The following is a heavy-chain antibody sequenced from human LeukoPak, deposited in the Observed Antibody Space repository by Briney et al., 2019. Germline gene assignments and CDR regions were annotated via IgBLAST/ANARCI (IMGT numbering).Heavy chain of an antibody. D-gene: IGHD4-23*01. V-gene: IGHV4-30-4*01. CDR1: GGSISSGDYY. J-gene: IGHJ4*02. CDR2: IYYSGST. Sequence: SQTLSLTCTVSGGSISSGDYYWSWIRQPPGKGLEWIGYIYYSGSTYYNPSLKSRVTISVDTSKNQFSLKLSSVTAADTAVYYCARALEVVTDFDYWGQGTLVTVSS. CDR3: ARALEVVTDFDY.